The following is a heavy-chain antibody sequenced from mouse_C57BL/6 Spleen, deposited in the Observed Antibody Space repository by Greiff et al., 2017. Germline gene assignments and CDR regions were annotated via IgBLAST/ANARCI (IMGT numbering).Heavy chain of an antibody. CDR3: ARALYDYDVGWYFDV. J-gene: IGHJ1*03. CDR2: INYDGSST. Sequence: EVMLVESEGGLVQPGSSMKLSCTASGFTFSDYYMAWVRQVPEKGLEWVANINYDGSSTYYLDSLKSRFIISRDNAKNILYLQMSSLKSEDTATYYGARALYDYDVGWYFDVWGTGTTVTVSS. D-gene: IGHD2-4*01. V-gene: IGHV5-16*01. CDR1: GFTFSDYY.